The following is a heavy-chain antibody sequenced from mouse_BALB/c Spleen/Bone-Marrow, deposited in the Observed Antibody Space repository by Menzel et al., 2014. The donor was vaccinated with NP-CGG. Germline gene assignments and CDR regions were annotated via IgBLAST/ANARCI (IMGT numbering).Heavy chain of an antibody. CDR2: ISGDGRYT. CDR3: ARHAYYDQTEVSFVY. J-gene: IGHJ3*01. V-gene: IGHV5-9-2*01. Sequence: EVKVVESGGGLVKSGGSLKLSCAASGFSFSNYGMSWVRQTPEQRLEWVATISGDGRYTFYSDSVKGRFTISRDNAKNNLYLQLSSLRSEDTALYYCARHAYYDQTEVSFVYWGQGTLVTVSA. CDR1: GFSFSNYG. D-gene: IGHD2-4*01.